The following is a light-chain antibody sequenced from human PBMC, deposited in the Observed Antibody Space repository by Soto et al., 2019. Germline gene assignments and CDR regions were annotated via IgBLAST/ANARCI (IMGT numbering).Light chain of an antibody. CDR2: LGS. Sequence: DIVMPQSPLSLSVTPGEPASISCSSSQSLLHSNGYNYLDWYLQKPGQSQQLLIYLGSHRASGVPDRVSGSGSGTDFTLKISRVEAEDVGVYYCMQALQTPYTFGQGTKLEIK. CDR3: MQALQTPYT. CDR1: QSLLHSNGYNY. J-gene: IGKJ2*01. V-gene: IGKV2-28*01.